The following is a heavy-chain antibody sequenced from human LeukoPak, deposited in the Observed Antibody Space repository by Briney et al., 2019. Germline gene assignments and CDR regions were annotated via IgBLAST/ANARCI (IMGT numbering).Heavy chain of an antibody. D-gene: IGHD3-22*01. CDR1: GFTFSTYS. Sequence: GGSLRLSCAASGFTFSTYSMNWVRQAPGKGLEWVSCIISSSSYIYYADSVKGRFTISRDNAKNSLYLQMNSLRVEDTAVYYCARVIGYYYDSSGYYPPDYWGQGTLVTVSS. CDR2: IISSSSYI. V-gene: IGHV3-21*01. CDR3: ARVIGYYYDSSGYYPPDY. J-gene: IGHJ4*02.